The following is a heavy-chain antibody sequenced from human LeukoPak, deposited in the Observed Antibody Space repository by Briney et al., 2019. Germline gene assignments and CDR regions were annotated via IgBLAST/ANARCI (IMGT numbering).Heavy chain of an antibody. CDR3: ARDDGYYFDY. J-gene: IGHJ4*02. CDR1: LGTFSSYS. CDR2: VIPIFGPA. V-gene: IGHV1-69*13. Sequence: SVTVSCKPSLGTFSSYSISWVRQAPGPRLEWLGGVIPIFGPANYAQKLQGRVTITPDETTSTAYMELSRLRSEDTGVYYCARDDGYYFDYWGQGTLVTVSS.